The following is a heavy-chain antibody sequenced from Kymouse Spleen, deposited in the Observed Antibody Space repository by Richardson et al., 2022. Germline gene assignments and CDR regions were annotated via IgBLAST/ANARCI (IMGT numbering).Heavy chain of an antibody. CDR1: GFTFSSYS. CDR3: ARDALYGDYPPDAFDI. D-gene: IGHD4-17*01. CDR2: ISSSSSTI. Sequence: EVQLVESGGGLVQPGGSLRLSCAASGFTFSSYSMNWVRQAPGKGLEWVSYISSSSSTIYYADSVKGRFTISRDNAKNSLYLQMNSLRDEDTAVYYCARDALYGDYPPDAFDIWGQGTMVTVSS. V-gene: IGHV3-48*02. J-gene: IGHJ3*02.